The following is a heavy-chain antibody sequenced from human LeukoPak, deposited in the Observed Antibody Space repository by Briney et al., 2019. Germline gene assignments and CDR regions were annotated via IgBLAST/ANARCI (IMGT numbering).Heavy chain of an antibody. CDR2: ISGSGGST. V-gene: IGHV3-23*01. CDR3: ARDWYYYDSSGLRTPYYYYYYGMDV. J-gene: IGHJ6*02. D-gene: IGHD3-22*01. Sequence: GGSLRLSCAASGFTFSSYAMSWVRQAPGKGLEWVSGISGSGGSTYYANSVKGRFTISRDNSKNTLYLQMNSLRAEDTAVYYCARDWYYYDSSGLRTPYYYYYYGMDVWGQGTTVTVSS. CDR1: GFTFSSYA.